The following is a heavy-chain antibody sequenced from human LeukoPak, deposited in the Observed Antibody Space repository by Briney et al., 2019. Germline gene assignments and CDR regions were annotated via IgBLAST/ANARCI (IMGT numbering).Heavy chain of an antibody. CDR2: INHSGST. V-gene: IGHV4-34*01. CDR3: ARGPSIVVVPAAFLYDY. D-gene: IGHD2-2*01. J-gene: IGHJ4*02. Sequence: KPSETLSLTCAVYGGSFSGYYWSWIRQPPGKGLEWIGEINHSGSTNYNPSLKSQVTISVDTSKNQFSLKLSSVTAADTAVYYCARGPSIVVVPAAFLYDYWGQGTLVTVSS. CDR1: GGSFSGYY.